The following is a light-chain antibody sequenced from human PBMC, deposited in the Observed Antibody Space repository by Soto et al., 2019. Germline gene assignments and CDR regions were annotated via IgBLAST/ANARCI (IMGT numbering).Light chain of an antibody. CDR1: SSDVGSYNL. Sequence: QSALTQPASVSVSPGQSITISCTGTSSDVGSYNLVSWYQQHPGKAPKLMIYEGSKRPSGVSNRFSGSKSGNTASLTISGLQAEDEADYYCCSYAGSSPYVFGTGTRSPS. CDR2: EGS. CDR3: CSYAGSSPYV. J-gene: IGLJ1*01. V-gene: IGLV2-23*01.